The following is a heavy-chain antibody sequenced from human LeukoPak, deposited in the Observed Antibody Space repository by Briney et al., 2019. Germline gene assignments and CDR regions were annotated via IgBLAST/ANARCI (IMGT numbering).Heavy chain of an antibody. V-gene: IGHV3-30*18. CDR1: GFTFSSYG. Sequence: PGGSLRLSCAASGFTFSSYGMHWVRQAPGKGLEWVAVISYDGSNKYYADSVKGRFTISRDNAKHSLDLQMISLRAEDTALYYCVKDADFWSGLDCWGQGTLVTVSS. CDR2: ISYDGSNK. D-gene: IGHD3-3*01. CDR3: VKDADFWSGLDC. J-gene: IGHJ4*02.